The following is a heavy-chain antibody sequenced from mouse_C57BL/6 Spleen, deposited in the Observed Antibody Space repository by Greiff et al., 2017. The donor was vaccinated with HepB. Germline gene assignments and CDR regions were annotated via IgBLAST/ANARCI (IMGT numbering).Heavy chain of an antibody. CDR1: GYTFTSYG. D-gene: IGHD1-1*01. CDR2: IYPRSGNT. CDR3: ASLRITTVVEDYAMDY. Sequence: QVQLQQSGAELARPGASVKLSCKASGYTFTSYGISWVQQRTGQGLEWIGEIYPRSGNTYYNEKFKGKATLTVDKSSSTAYMELRSLTSEDSAVYFWASLRITTVVEDYAMDYWGQGTSVTVSS. V-gene: IGHV1-81*01. J-gene: IGHJ4*01.